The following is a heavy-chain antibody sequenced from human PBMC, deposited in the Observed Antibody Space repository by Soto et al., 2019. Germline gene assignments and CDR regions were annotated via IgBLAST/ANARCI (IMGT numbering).Heavy chain of an antibody. CDR3: AKDFAPFYDFWSGYYYGP. CDR1: GVTFSSYG. J-gene: IGHJ5*02. V-gene: IGHV3-30*18. D-gene: IGHD3-3*01. CDR2: ISYDGSNK. Sequence: PGGSLRLSCAASGVTFSSYGMHWVRQAPGKGLEWVAVISYDGSNKYYADSVKGRFTISRDNSKNTLYLQMNSLRAEDTAVYYCAKDFAPFYDFWSGYYYGPWGQGTLVTVSS.